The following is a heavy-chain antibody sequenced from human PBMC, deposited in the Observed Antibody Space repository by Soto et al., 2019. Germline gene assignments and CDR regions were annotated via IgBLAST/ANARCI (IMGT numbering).Heavy chain of an antibody. V-gene: IGHV3-7*03. CDR1: GFIFSSSW. CDR3: AKPQVDCSSTTCYSDYYYYYGMDV. CDR2: IKQDGSQK. Sequence: LRLSCAASGFIFSSSWMSWVRQAPGKGLEWVANIKQDGSQKYYVDSVKGRFTISRDNAKNSLYLQMNSLRAEDTAVYYCAKPQVDCSSTTCYSDYYYYYGMDVWGQGTTVTVSS. D-gene: IGHD2-2*01. J-gene: IGHJ6*02.